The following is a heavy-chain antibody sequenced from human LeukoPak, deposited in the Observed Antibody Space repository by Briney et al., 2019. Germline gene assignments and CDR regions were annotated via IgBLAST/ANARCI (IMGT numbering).Heavy chain of an antibody. CDR2: ISYDGSNK. J-gene: IGHJ4*02. CDR1: GFTFSSYG. Sequence: GGSVRLSCAASGFTFSSYGMHWVRQAPGKGLEWVAVISYDGSNKYYADSVKGRFTISRDNSKNTLYLQMNSLRAEDTAVYYCAKDKELQHAAIDYWGQGTLVTVSS. CDR3: AKDKELQHAAIDY. D-gene: IGHD1-26*01. V-gene: IGHV3-30*18.